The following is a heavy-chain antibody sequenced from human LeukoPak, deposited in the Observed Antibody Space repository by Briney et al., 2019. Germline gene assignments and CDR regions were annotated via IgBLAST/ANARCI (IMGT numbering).Heavy chain of an antibody. Sequence: SETLSLTCTVSGGSISSSSYYWGWIRQPPGKGLEWIGSIYYSGSTYYNPSLKSRVTISVDTSKNQFSLKLRSVTAADTAVYYCARQKRYSGSYLDYWGQGTLVTVSS. J-gene: IGHJ4*02. CDR3: ARQKRYSGSYLDY. CDR2: IYYSGST. CDR1: GGSISSSSYY. D-gene: IGHD1-26*01. V-gene: IGHV4-39*01.